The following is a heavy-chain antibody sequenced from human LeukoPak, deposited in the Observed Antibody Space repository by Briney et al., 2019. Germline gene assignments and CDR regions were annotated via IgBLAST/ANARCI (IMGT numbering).Heavy chain of an antibody. CDR2: INPNSGGT. D-gene: IGHD3-22*01. CDR1: GYTFTSYD. Sequence: ASVKVSCKASGYTFTSYDINWVRQATGQGLEWMGWINPNSGGTNYAQKFQDRVTMARDTSINTFYMELSRLRSDDTAVYYCGRDYYDSSGDGAFDIWGQGTMVTVSS. V-gene: IGHV1-2*02. CDR3: GRDYYDSSGDGAFDI. J-gene: IGHJ3*02.